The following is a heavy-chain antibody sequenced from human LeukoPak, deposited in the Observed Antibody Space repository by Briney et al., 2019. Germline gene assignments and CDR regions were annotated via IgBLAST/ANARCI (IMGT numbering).Heavy chain of an antibody. Sequence: SETLSLTCTVSGGSISSSSYYWGWIRQPPGKGLEWIGSIYYSGNTYYNPSPKSRVTISVGTSKHQFSLKLNSVTAADTAVYYCAGQYNSGYGLPFDYWGQGTLVTVSS. D-gene: IGHD5-12*01. CDR3: AGQYNSGYGLPFDY. V-gene: IGHV4-39*01. J-gene: IGHJ4*02. CDR2: IYYSGNT. CDR1: GGSISSSSYY.